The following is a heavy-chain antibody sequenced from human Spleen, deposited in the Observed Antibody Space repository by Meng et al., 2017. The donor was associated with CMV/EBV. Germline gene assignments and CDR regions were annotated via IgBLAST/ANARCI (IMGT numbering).Heavy chain of an antibody. Sequence: KVSCKASGGTFSSYAISWVRQAPGQGLEWMGGIIPIFGTANYAQKFQGRVTITTDESTCTAYMELSSLRSEDTAVYYCARDAKGYDSSGYSNYYYYYGMDVWGQGTTVTVSS. CDR2: IIPIFGTA. D-gene: IGHD3-22*01. V-gene: IGHV1-69*05. CDR3: ARDAKGYDSSGYSNYYYYYGMDV. J-gene: IGHJ6*02. CDR1: GGTFSSYA.